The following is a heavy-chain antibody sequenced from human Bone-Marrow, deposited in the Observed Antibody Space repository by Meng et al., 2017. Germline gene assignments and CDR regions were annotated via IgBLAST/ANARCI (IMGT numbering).Heavy chain of an antibody. CDR2: IDPQSGDT. Sequence: LVQPGGEGHRPGPSWKASAKPFGSHFPASRLPWVRRAPVHGLAWLGWIDPQSGDTHYAQRFQGRVTMTGDTSISTAYMELSGLRSDDTAMYYCVRDEDISAAGTLFGDYWGQGTLVTVSS. CDR1: GSHFPASR. CDR3: VRDEDISAAGTLFGDY. V-gene: IGHV1-2*02. D-gene: IGHD6-13*01. J-gene: IGHJ4*02.